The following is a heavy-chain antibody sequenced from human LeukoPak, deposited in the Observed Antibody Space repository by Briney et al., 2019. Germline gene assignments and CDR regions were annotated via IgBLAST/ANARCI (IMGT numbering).Heavy chain of an antibody. CDR1: GFTLSTNA. CDR3: AREWQGNDY. Sequence: PGGSLRLSCLTSGFTLSTNAMSWVRQAPGKGLEWVAVIWYDGSNKYYADSVKGRFTISRDNSKNTLYLQMNSLRAEDTAVYYCAREWQGNDYWGQGTLVTVSS. D-gene: IGHD5-24*01. CDR2: IWYDGSNK. V-gene: IGHV3-33*08. J-gene: IGHJ4*02.